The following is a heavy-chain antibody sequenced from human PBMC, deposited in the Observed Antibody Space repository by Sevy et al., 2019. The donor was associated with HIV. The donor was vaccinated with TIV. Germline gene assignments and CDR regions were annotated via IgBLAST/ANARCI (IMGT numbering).Heavy chain of an antibody. V-gene: IGHV4-59*02. CDR2: IYESEDA. CDR1: GDSVRSHS. Sequence: SETLSLTCTVSGDSVRSHSWCWIRLPPGKGLEWIGSRNIYESEDAKYNTSFNSRVTISVDTSKNHVSLKLRSVTAADTAVYYCAREEVSGMDVWGQGTTVTVSS. J-gene: IGHJ6*02. CDR3: AREEVSGMDV.